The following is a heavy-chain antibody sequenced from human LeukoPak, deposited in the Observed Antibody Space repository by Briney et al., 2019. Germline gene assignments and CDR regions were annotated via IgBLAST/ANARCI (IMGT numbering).Heavy chain of an antibody. CDR2: INQDGTEK. CDR1: GFTFSAYW. Sequence: HPGGSLRLSCAASGFTFSAYWMNWVRQAPGKGLEWVANINQDGTEKYYVDSVKGRFTISRDNAKNSLYLQMNSLRAEDTAVYYCARKGLGDCWGQGTLVTVSS. V-gene: IGHV3-7*01. J-gene: IGHJ4*02. D-gene: IGHD3-22*01. CDR3: ARKGLGDC.